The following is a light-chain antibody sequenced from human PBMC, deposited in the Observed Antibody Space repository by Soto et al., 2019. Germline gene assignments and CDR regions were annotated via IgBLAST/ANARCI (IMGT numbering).Light chain of an antibody. CDR3: CSYSTSNPRNYV. V-gene: IGLV2-14*01. Sequence: QSALTQPASVSGSPGQSITVSCTGTSSDIGGYNYVSWYQHHPGKAPQLIIYEVNLRASGVSDRFSAPKSGDTASLTISGLQAGDEADYYCCSYSTSNPRNYVFGTGTKVTVL. J-gene: IGLJ1*01. CDR2: EVN. CDR1: SSDIGGYNY.